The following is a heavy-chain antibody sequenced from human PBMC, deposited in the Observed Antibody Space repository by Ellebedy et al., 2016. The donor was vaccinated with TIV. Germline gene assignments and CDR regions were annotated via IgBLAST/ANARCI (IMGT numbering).Heavy chain of an antibody. J-gene: IGHJ5*02. CDR3: AKLPSRGGVP. Sequence: MPSETLSLTCTVAGGSISDAYWSWIRQSPGQGLEWIRCFFHSGNTKYNPSLKSRVTISADTSKTQFSLKITSETAADTAVYYCAKLPSRGGVPWGQGTLVPVSS. D-gene: IGHD3-16*01. CDR1: GGSISDAY. CDR2: FFHSGNT. V-gene: IGHV4-59*01.